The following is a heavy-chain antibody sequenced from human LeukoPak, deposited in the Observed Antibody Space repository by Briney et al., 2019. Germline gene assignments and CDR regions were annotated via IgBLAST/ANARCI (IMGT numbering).Heavy chain of an antibody. CDR2: IYSGGST. V-gene: IGHV3-66*01. CDR3: ARDRWSDYSNYYYYGMDV. CDR1: GFTVSSNY. D-gene: IGHD3-3*01. Sequence: GGSLRLSCAASGFTVSSNYMSWVRQAPGKGLEWVSVIYSGGSTYYADSVKGRFTISRDNSKNTLYLQMNSLRAEDTAVYYCARDRWSDYSNYYYYGMDVWGQGTTVTVSS. J-gene: IGHJ6*02.